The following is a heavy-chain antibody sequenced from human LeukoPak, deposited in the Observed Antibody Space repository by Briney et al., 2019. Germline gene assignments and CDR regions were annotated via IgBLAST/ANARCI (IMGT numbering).Heavy chain of an antibody. CDR2: ISSSSSYI. CDR3: ARDRDDYGGNSYFDY. J-gene: IGHJ4*02. CDR1: GFTFSTYS. Sequence: GGSLRLSCAASGFTFSTYSMNWVRQAPGKGLEWVSSISSSSSYIYYADSVKGRFTISRDNAKNSLYLQMNSLRAEDTAVYYCARDRDDYGGNSYFDYWGQGTLVTVSS. V-gene: IGHV3-21*01. D-gene: IGHD4-23*01.